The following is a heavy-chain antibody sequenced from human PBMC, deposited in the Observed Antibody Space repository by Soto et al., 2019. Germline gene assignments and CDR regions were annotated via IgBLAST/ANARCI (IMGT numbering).Heavy chain of an antibody. D-gene: IGHD2-2*01. J-gene: IGHJ4*02. V-gene: IGHV3-11*01. Sequence: QVQLVESGGGLVKPGGSLRLSCAASGFTFSDYYMSWIRQAPGKGLEWVSNIGDNGNSIYYADSMKGRFTISRDNAKNSLSLHMNSLRAEDTAVYYCATASCSSAACYFFDNWGQGTLVTVSS. CDR2: IGDNGNSI. CDR3: ATASCSSAACYFFDN. CDR1: GFTFSDYY.